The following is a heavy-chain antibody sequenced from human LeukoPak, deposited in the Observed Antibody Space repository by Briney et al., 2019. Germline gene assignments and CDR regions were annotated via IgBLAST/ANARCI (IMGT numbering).Heavy chain of an antibody. CDR3: ARGSWIQLPADAFDI. V-gene: IGHV1-18*01. CDR2: ISAYNGNT. D-gene: IGHD5-18*01. Sequence: ASVKVFCKASGYTFTSYGISWVRQAPGQGLEWMGWISAYNGNTNYAQKLQGRVTMTTDTSTSTAYMELRSLRSDDTAVYYCARGSWIQLPADAFDIWGQGTMVTVSS. CDR1: GYTFTSYG. J-gene: IGHJ3*02.